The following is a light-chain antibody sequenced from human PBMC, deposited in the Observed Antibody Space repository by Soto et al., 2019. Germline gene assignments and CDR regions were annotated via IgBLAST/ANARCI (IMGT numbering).Light chain of an antibody. J-gene: IGLJ2*01. CDR1: SSDVGGYNF. V-gene: IGLV2-14*01. CDR2: KVY. CDR3: NSYTSSSTLV. Sequence: QSALTQPASVSGSPGQSITISCTGTSSDVGGYNFVSWYQQHPGKAPKLMIYKVYDRPSGVSDRFSGSKSGNTASLTISGLQAEDEAHYYCNSYTSSSTLVFGGGTQLTVL.